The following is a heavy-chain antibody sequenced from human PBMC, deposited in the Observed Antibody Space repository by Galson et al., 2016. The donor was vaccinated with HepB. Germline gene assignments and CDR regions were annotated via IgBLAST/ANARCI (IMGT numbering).Heavy chain of an antibody. V-gene: IGHV4-31*03. J-gene: IGHJ5*02. CDR2: IQNSGGT. Sequence: TLSLTCTVSGGSISSGDYHWSWLRQHPGKGLEWIGCIQNSGGTYYNPSVKSRLIISVDTSKNQFSLKLSSVTAADTAVYYCARGLNIIGPWGQGTLVTVSS. CDR3: ARGLNIIGP. D-gene: IGHD2/OR15-2a*01. CDR1: GGSISSGDYH.